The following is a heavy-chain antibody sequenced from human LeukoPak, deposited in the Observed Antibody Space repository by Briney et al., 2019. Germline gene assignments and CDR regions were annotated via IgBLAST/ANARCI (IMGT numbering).Heavy chain of an antibody. CDR3: AKSGGIYLVNQFDH. CDR1: GFTFSSYA. V-gene: IGHV3-23*01. CDR2: VGDGRT. Sequence: GGSLRLSCAASGFTFSSYAMGWGRQAPGKGLEWVSGVGDGRTYYADSVKGRFTLSRDISKNTLFLQMNYLTAEDTAIYYCAKSGGIYLVNQFDHWGQGTLVTVSS. D-gene: IGHD1-26*01. J-gene: IGHJ4*02.